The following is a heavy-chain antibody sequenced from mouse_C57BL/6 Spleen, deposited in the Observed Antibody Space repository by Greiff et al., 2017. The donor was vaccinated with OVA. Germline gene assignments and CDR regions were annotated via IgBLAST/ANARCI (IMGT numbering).Heavy chain of an antibody. J-gene: IGHJ4*01. CDR1: GYAFSSSW. CDR3: ARVVPSVAMDY. CDR2: IYPGDGDT. Sequence: VKLVESGPELVKPGASVKISCKASGYAFSSSWMNWVKQRPGKGLEWIGRIYPGDGDTNYNGKFKGKATLTADKSSSTAYMQLSSLTSEDSAVYFCARVVPSVAMDYWGQGTSVTVSS. V-gene: IGHV1-82*01. D-gene: IGHD5-1*01.